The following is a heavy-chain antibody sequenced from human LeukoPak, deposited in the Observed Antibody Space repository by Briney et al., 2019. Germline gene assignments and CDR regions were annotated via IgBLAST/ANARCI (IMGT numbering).Heavy chain of an antibody. J-gene: IGHJ4*02. V-gene: IGHV4-39*07. Sequence: LETLSLTCTVSGGSISSSSYYWGWIRQPPGKGLEWIGEINHSGSTNYNPSLKSRVTISVDTSKNQFSLKLSSVTAADTAVYYCARGRWFRSSSSWGYWGQGTLVTVSS. D-gene: IGHD6-13*01. CDR3: ARGRWFRSSSSWGY. CDR1: GGSISSSSYY. CDR2: INHSGST.